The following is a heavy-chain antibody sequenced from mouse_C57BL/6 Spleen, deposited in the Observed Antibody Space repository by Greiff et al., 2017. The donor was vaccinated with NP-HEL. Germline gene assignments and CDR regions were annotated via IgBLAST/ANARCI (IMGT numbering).Heavy chain of an antibody. D-gene: IGHD2-5*01. CDR1: GYTFTSYT. CDR3: ASPYYSNGAMDY. CDR2: INPSSGYT. J-gene: IGHJ4*01. V-gene: IGHV1-4*01. Sequence: QVQLQQSGAELARPGASVKMSCKASGYTFTSYTMHWVKQRPGQGLEWIGYINPSSGYTKYNQKFKDKATLTADKSSSTAYMQLSSLTSEDSAVYYCASPYYSNGAMDYWGQGTSVTVSS.